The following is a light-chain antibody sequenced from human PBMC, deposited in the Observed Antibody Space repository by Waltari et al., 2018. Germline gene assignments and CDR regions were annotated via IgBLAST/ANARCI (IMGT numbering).Light chain of an antibody. V-gene: IGLV2-11*01. CDR3: CSYAGSYTWG. J-gene: IGLJ3*02. Sequence: QSALTQPRPVSGSPGQSVSISCTGTTSDVGGYNYVSWYQQHPGKAPTFMIYDVTKRPSGVPDRFSGSKSDNTASLTISGLQPEDEADYYCCSYAGSYTWGFGGGTKLTVL. CDR1: TSDVGGYNY. CDR2: DVT.